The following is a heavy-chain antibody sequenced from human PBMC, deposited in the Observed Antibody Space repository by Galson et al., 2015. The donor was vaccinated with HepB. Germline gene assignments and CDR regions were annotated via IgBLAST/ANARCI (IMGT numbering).Heavy chain of an antibody. CDR3: ARGEAGIVVVPAALDAFDI. J-gene: IGHJ3*02. CDR2: ISVYNGNT. D-gene: IGHD2-2*01. V-gene: IGHV1-18*04. CDR1: GYTFTTYG. Sequence: QSGAEVKKPGESLKTSCKASGYTFTTYGISWVRQAPGQGLEWMGWISVYNGNTNYAQKLQGRVTMTTDTSTSTAYMELRSLRSDDTAVYYCARGEAGIVVVPAALDAFDIWGQGTMVTVSS.